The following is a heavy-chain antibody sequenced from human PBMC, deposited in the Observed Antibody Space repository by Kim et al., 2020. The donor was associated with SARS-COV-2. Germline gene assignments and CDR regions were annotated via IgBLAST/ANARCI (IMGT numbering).Heavy chain of an antibody. J-gene: IGHJ4*01. CDR1: GFTFCGYA. Sequence: GGSLRLSCAASGFTFCGYALKWVRQAPGKGLEWVSTISLVAGQIHYADSVKGRFTISRDRNTLSLHLQNNSPKAKAPSFYYLWSGPYFDYWC. D-gene: IGHD3-10*01. V-gene: IGHV3-21*01. CDR3: WSGPYFDY. CDR2: ISLVAGQI.